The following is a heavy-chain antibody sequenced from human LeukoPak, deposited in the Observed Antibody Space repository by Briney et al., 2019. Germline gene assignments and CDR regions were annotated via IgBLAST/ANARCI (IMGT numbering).Heavy chain of an antibody. Sequence: GASVKVSCKASGYTFTGYYMHWVRQAPGQGLEWMGWINPNSGGTNYAQKFQGRVTMTRDTSISTAYMELSRLRSDDTAVYYCARNIRFGGNYYFDYWGQGTLVTVSS. CDR3: ARNIRFGGNYYFDY. CDR2: INPNSGGT. D-gene: IGHD3-16*01. V-gene: IGHV1-2*02. J-gene: IGHJ4*02. CDR1: GYTFTGYY.